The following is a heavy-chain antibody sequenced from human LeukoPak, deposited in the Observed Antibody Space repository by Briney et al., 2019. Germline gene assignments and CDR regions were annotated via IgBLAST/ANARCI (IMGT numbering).Heavy chain of an antibody. CDR3: AREPYPYGDYVA. CDR1: GFTFSSSA. V-gene: IGHV3-23*01. Sequence: GGSLRLSCAASGFTFSSSAMSWVRQAPGKGLEWVSAISNNGGYTYYADSVQGRFTISRDNSKNTLYLQMNSLRAEDTAVYYCAREPYPYGDYVAWGQGTLVTVSS. D-gene: IGHD4-17*01. CDR2: ISNNGGYT. J-gene: IGHJ5*02.